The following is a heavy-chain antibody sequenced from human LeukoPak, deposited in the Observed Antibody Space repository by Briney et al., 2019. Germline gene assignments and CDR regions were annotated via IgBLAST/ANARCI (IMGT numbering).Heavy chain of an antibody. CDR3: ARDHCSGGSCYRDYYYYYMDV. J-gene: IGHJ6*03. CDR1: GGSISSGSYY. CDR2: IYTSGST. D-gene: IGHD2-15*01. Sequence: PSQTLSLTCTVSGGSISSGSYYWSWIRQPAGKGLEWIGRIYTSGSTNYNPSLKSRVTISVDTSKNQFSLKLSSVTAADTAMYDCARDHCSGGSCYRDYYYYYMDVWGKGTTVTVS. V-gene: IGHV4-61*02.